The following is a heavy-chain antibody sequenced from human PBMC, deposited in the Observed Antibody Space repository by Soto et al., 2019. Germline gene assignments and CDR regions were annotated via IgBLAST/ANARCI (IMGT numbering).Heavy chain of an antibody. V-gene: IGHV1-69*13. CDR2: IIPIFGTA. J-gene: IGHJ4*02. Sequence: AVRVSYKASAGTFSSYAIIWVGQAPGQGLEWMGGIIPIFGTANYAQKFQGRVTITADESTSTAYMELSSLRSEDTAVYYCARDLKEVFGGKSRLIVHYPGYWGQGTLVTVAS. CDR1: AGTFSSYA. D-gene: IGHD3-3*01. CDR3: ARDLKEVFGGKSRLIVHYPGY.